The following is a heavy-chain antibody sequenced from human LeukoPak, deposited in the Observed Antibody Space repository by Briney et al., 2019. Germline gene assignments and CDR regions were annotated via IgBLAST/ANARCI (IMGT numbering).Heavy chain of an antibody. CDR1: GGSFSGYY. CDR3: ARMEDVGPAALDY. J-gene: IGHJ4*02. V-gene: IGHV4-59*01. CDR2: FYYNGST. Sequence: PSETLSLTCAVYGGSFSGYYWSWIRQPPGKGLEWIGYFYYNGSTNYNPPLKSRVTISVDTSKNQFSLKLRSVSAADTAVYYCARMEDVGPAALDYWGQGSLVTVSS. D-gene: IGHD2-2*01.